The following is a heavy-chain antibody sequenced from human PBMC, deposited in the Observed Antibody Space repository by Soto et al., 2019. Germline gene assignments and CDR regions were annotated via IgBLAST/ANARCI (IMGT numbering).Heavy chain of an antibody. CDR2: IYHSGST. D-gene: IGHD4-4*01. CDR1: GGSISSGGYS. CDR3: ARGHDYNKQELDP. V-gene: IGHV4-30-2*01. Sequence: SETLSLTCAVSGGSISSGGYSWSWIRQPPGKGLEWIGYIYHSGSTYYNPSLKSRVTISLDRSKNQFSLKLSSVTAADTAVYYCARGHDYNKQELDPWGQGTLVTVSS. J-gene: IGHJ5*02.